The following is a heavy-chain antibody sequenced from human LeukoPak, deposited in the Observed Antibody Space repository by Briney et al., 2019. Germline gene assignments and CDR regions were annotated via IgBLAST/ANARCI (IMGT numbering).Heavy chain of an antibody. CDR2: INPNTGGT. CDR3: AREGGPARNWFDP. CDR1: GYTFTADY. J-gene: IGHJ5*02. Sequence: ASVKVSCKASGYTFTADYMHWLPQAPGQGLEWMGWINPNTGGTNYAQKFQARVTMTRDTSIGTVYMELRRLRSDDTAVYYCAREGGPARNWFDPWGQGTLVTVSS. D-gene: IGHD2-2*01. V-gene: IGHV1-2*02.